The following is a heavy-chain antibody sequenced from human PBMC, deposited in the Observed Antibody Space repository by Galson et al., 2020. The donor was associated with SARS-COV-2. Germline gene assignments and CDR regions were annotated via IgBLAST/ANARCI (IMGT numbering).Heavy chain of an antibody. J-gene: IGHJ4*02. D-gene: IGHD1-7*01. CDR1: GYTLTELS. CDR3: ATRFAWNYFLQVDY. CDR2: FDPEDGET. Sequence: ASVKVSCKVSGYTLTELSMHWVRQAPGKGLEWMGGFDPEDGETIYAQKFQGRVTMTEDTSTDTAYMELSSLRSEDTAVYYCATRFAWNYFLQVDYWGQGTLVTVSS. V-gene: IGHV1-24*01.